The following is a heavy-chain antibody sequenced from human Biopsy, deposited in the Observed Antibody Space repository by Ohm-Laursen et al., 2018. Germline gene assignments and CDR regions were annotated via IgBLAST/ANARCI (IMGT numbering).Heavy chain of an antibody. J-gene: IGHJ4*02. V-gene: IGHV1-2*02. CDR2: INCKTGAT. Sequence: AASVKVSCNASSYTFTDYNIHWMRQAPGQGLEWLGYINCKTGATNYAQKFQGTVTMTRDTSISTAYLALGSLRSADTAIYYCARDPLNGHKHFDYWGQGSLVTVSS. CDR3: ARDPLNGHKHFDY. D-gene: IGHD2-8*01. CDR1: SYTFTDYN.